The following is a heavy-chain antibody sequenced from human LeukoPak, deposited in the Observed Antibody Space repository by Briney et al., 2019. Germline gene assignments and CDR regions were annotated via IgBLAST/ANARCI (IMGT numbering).Heavy chain of an antibody. Sequence: PGGSLRLSCAASGFTFSGYAMNWVRQAPGKGLEWVAVISYDGSNKYYADSVKGRFTISRDNSKNTLYLQMNSLRAEDTAVYYCARADYGDSYYFDYWGQGTLVTVSS. CDR3: ARADYGDSYYFDY. CDR1: GFTFSGYA. CDR2: ISYDGSNK. D-gene: IGHD4-17*01. V-gene: IGHV3-30-3*01. J-gene: IGHJ4*02.